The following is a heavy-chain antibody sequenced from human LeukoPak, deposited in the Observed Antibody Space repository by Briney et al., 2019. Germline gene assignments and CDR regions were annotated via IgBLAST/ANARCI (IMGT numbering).Heavy chain of an antibody. V-gene: IGHV4-59*01. CDR1: GGSISSYY. D-gene: IGHD3-10*01. CDR3: ARVSAGIDYYYYYMDV. CDR2: IYYSGST. Sequence: PSETLSLTCTVSGGSISSYYWSWIRQPPGKGLEWIGYIYYSGSTNHNPSLKSRVTISVDTSKNQFSLKLSSVTAADTAVYYCARVSAGIDYYYYYMDVWGKGTTVTVSS. J-gene: IGHJ6*03.